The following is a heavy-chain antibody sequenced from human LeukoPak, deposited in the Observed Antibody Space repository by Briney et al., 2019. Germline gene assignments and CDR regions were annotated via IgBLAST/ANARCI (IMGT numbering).Heavy chain of an antibody. J-gene: IGHJ4*02. CDR2: INHSGST. Sequence: PSETLSLTCAVYGGSFSGYYWSWIRQPPGKGLEWIGEINHSGSTNYNPSLKSRVTISVDTSKNQFSLKLSSVTAADTAVYYCARDEDLYSGSYYSYWGQGTLVTVSS. CDR1: GGSFSGYY. D-gene: IGHD1-26*01. V-gene: IGHV4-34*01. CDR3: ARDEDLYSGSYYSY.